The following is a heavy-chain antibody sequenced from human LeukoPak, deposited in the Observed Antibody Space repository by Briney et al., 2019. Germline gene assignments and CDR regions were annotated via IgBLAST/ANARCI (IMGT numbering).Heavy chain of an antibody. CDR1: GGSISSSSYY. V-gene: IGHV4-39*07. CDR2: IYYSGST. CDR3: ARYYCPNGSCQGFDY. Sequence: PSETLSLTCTVSGGSISSSSYYWGWIRQPPGKGLEWIGSIYYSGSTYYNPSLKSRVTISVDTSKNQFSLKLSSVTAADTAVYYCARYYCPNGSCQGFDYWGQGTLVTVSS. D-gene: IGHD2-8*01. J-gene: IGHJ4*02.